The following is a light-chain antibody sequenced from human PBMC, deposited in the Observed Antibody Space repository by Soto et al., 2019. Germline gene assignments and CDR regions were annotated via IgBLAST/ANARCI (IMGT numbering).Light chain of an antibody. CDR2: GAS. V-gene: IGKV3-11*01. CDR1: QSVSSN. CDR3: QQRSSWRT. Sequence: EIVMTQSPATLSVSPGERATLSCRASQSVSSNLAWYQQKPGQAPRLLIYGASIRATGIPARFSGSGSGTDFTLTISSLEPEDFAVYYCQQRSSWRTFGQGTKVDIK. J-gene: IGKJ1*01.